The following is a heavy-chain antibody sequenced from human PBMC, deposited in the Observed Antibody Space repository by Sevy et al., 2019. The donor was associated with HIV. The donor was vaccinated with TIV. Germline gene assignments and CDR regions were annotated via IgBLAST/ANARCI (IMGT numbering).Heavy chain of an antibody. V-gene: IGHV3-30-3*01. J-gene: IGHJ6*02. Sequence: GGSPRLSCAASGFTFSSYAMHWVRQAPGKGLEWVAVISYDGSNKYYADSVKGRFTISRDNSKNTLYLQMNSLRAEDTAVYYCARDISGYSSSATMYYYYYYGMDVWGQGTTVTVSS. CDR3: ARDISGYSSSATMYYYYYYGMDV. CDR2: ISYDGSNK. D-gene: IGHD6-6*01. CDR1: GFTFSSYA.